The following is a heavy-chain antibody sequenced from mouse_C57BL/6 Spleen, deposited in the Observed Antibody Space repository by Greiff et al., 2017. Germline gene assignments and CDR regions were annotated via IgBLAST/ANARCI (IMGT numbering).Heavy chain of an antibody. CDR2: INPNNGGT. CDR1: GYTFTDYY. CDR3: ARGLLGRDYCDY. V-gene: IGHV1-26*01. Sequence: EVQLQQSGPELVKPGASVKISCKASGYTFTDYYMNWVKQSHGKSLEWIGDINPNNGGTSYNQKFKGKATLTVDKSSSTAYMELRSLTSEDSAVYYCARGLLGRDYCDYWGQGTTLTVTS. D-gene: IGHD2-3*01. J-gene: IGHJ2*01.